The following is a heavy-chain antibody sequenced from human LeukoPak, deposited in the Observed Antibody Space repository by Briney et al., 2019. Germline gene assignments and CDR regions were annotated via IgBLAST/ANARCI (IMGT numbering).Heavy chain of an antibody. CDR1: GFTFSSYA. Sequence: PGRSLRLSCAASGFTFSSYAMHWVRQALGKGLEWVAVISYDGSNKYYADSVKGRFTISRDNSKNTLYLQMNSLRAEDTAVYYCASNGGEGDYWGQGTLVTVSS. D-gene: IGHD2-21*01. CDR2: ISYDGSNK. J-gene: IGHJ4*02. V-gene: IGHV3-30*04. CDR3: ASNGGEGDY.